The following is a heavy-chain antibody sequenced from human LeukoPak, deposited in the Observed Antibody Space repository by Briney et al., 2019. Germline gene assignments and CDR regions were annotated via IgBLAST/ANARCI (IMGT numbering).Heavy chain of an antibody. D-gene: IGHD5-24*01. J-gene: IGHJ4*02. Sequence: SVKVSCKASGGTFSSYAISWVRQHPGQGLEWMGRIIPILGIANYAQKFQGRVTITTDKSTSTAYMQLSSLRSEDTAVYYCAREVETYFDYWGQGTLVTVSS. CDR3: AREVETYFDY. V-gene: IGHV1-69*04. CDR1: GGTFSSYA. CDR2: IIPILGIA.